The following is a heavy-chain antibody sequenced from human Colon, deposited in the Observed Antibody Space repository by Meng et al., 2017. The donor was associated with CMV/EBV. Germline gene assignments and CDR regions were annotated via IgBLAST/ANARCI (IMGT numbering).Heavy chain of an antibody. Sequence: QVRLQDTPPRLVKPSETLSRPCTVSGDSIKNSYLTWLRRPAGKGLEWLGRIHYSGGTDDNPSLKSRVTLSIDTSKNQLSLKIYSVTAADTAVYYCARAGARGVPVDLWGQGTLVTVSS. J-gene: IGHJ4*02. V-gene: IGHV4-4*07. CDR1: GDSIKNSY. CDR2: IHYSGGT. CDR3: ARAGARGVPVDL. D-gene: IGHD3-10*01.